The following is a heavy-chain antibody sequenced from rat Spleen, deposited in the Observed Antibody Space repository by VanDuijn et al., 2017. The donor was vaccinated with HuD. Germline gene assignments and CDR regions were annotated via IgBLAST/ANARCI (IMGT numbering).Heavy chain of an antibody. CDR2: ISYDGDNT. CDR3: TSTEIVMPRLYAY. Sequence: EVHLVESGGGLVQPGRSLKLSCAASGFPFSDHYMAWVRQAPTKGLEWVASISYDGDNTYYRDSVKGRFSISRDNAKNSLYLQMYSLRSEDTATYYCTSTEIVMPRLYAYWGQGTLVTVSS. CDR1: GFPFSDHY. V-gene: IGHV5-20*01. D-gene: IGHD1-12*01. J-gene: IGHJ3*01.